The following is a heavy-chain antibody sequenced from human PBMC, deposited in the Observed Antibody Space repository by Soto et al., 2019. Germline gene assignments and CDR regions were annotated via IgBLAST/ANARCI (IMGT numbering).Heavy chain of an antibody. CDR3: ARDLYYDSSGYYSGY. J-gene: IGHJ4*02. CDR2: IIPIFGTA. D-gene: IGHD3-22*01. CDR1: GGTFSSYA. V-gene: IGHV1-69*12. Sequence: QVQLVQSGAEVKKPGSSVKVSCKASGGTFSSYAISWVRQAPGQGLEWMGGIIPIFGTANYAQKFQGRVTSTADESPTTAYMELRSLRSEDTAVYYCARDLYYDSSGYYSGYWGQGTLVTVSS.